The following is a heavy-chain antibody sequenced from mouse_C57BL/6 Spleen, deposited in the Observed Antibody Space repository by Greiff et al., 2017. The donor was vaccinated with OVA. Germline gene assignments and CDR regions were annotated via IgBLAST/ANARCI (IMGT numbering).Heavy chain of an antibody. CDR3: ARSYYDRYFDV. CDR1: GYAFTNYL. Sequence: VQLQQSGAELVRPGTSVKVSCKASGYAFTNYLIEWVKQRPGQGLEWIGVINPGSGGTNYNEKFKGKATLTADKSSSTAYMQLSSLTSEDSAVYFCARSYYDRYFDVWGTGTTVTVSS. D-gene: IGHD2-4*01. J-gene: IGHJ1*03. CDR2: INPGSGGT. V-gene: IGHV1-54*01.